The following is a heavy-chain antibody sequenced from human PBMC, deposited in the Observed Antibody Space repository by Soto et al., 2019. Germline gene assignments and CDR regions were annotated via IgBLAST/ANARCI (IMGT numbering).Heavy chain of an antibody. CDR3: TSSTSPDAY. D-gene: IGHD2-2*01. J-gene: IGHJ4*02. V-gene: IGHV3-48*04. Sequence: EVQLEECGGGLVQPGGSLRLSCVASGFDFNRYSMNWVRQAPGKGLEWISYINSGSTSVFYADSVRGRFTISRDNAKNSLYLQMNSLRAEDTAVYYCTSSTSPDAYWGQGTLVTVSS. CDR1: GFDFNRYS. CDR2: INSGSTSV.